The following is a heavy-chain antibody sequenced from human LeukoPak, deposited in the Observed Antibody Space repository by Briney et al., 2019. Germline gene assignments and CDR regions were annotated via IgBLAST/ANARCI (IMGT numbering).Heavy chain of an antibody. CDR3: AKGGSATITTGGFDP. D-gene: IGHD4-11*01. CDR1: GFTFSSNW. CDR2: INSDGSGT. J-gene: IGHJ5*02. V-gene: IGHV3-74*01. Sequence: GSLRLSCAASGFTFSSNWMHWVRQGPGKGLVWVSRINSDGSGTSYADSVKGRFTISRDNAKNTLYLQVNSLRAEDTAIYYCAKGGSATITTGGFDPWGQGTLVTVSS.